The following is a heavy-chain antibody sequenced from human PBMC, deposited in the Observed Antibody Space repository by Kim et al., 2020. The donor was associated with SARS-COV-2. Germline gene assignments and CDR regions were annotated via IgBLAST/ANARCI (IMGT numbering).Heavy chain of an antibody. V-gene: IGHV4-30-4*01. J-gene: IGHJ4*02. CDR2: ISHSGSS. D-gene: IGHD2-2*01. CDR1: GGSVGSAESH. CDR3: VRAWTGPSCSDC. Sequence: SETLSLTCTVSGGSVGSAESHWSWIRQPPGKGLEWIGYISHSGSSSYSPSLRSRVTISSDTSRTQFSLSLHPVTAADTAVYYGVRAWTGPSCSDCWGQG.